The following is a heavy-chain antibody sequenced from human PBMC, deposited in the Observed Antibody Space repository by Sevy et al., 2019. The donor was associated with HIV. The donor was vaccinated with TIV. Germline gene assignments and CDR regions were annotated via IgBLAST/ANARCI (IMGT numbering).Heavy chain of an antibody. D-gene: IGHD3-3*01. V-gene: IGHV3-74*01. J-gene: IGHJ6*02. CDR1: GFTFSRYL. Sequence: GGSLRLSCAASGFTFSRYLMHWVRQAPGKGLVWVSQIKNDGSSTTYADSVKGRFTISRDNAKNTLYLQMNSLRAEVTAVYYCAREGVDFWSGPVDFYYGMDVWGQGATVTVSS. CDR3: AREGVDFWSGPVDFYYGMDV. CDR2: IKNDGSST.